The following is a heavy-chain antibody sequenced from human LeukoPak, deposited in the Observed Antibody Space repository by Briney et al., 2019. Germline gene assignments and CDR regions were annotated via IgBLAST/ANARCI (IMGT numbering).Heavy chain of an antibody. Sequence: SSETLSLTCTVSGGSLSSYYWSWIRQPPGGGLEWIGYIYYSGSTNYNPSLKSRVTISVDTSKNQFSLKLSSVTAADTAVYYCARGPYYDILTGYEDYYYYMDVWGKGTTVTVPS. V-gene: IGHV4-59*01. CDR2: IYYSGST. CDR3: ARGPYYDILTGYEDYYYYMDV. D-gene: IGHD3-9*01. CDR1: GGSLSSYY. J-gene: IGHJ6*03.